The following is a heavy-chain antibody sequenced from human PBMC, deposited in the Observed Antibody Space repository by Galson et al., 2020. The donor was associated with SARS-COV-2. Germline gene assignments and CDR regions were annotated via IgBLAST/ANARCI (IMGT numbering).Heavy chain of an antibody. D-gene: IGHD3-3*01. CDR2: INTTTGNP. CDR1: GYTFTSYA. J-gene: IGHJ4*02. Sequence: ASVKVSCKASGYTFTSYAMNWVRQAPGQGLEWMGWINTTTGNPTYAQGFTGRFVFSLDTSVSTAYLQISSLKAEDTAVYYCARRGDFWSGYTEYFFGYWGQGTLVTVSS. CDR3: ARRGDFWSGYTEYFFGY. V-gene: IGHV7-4-1*02.